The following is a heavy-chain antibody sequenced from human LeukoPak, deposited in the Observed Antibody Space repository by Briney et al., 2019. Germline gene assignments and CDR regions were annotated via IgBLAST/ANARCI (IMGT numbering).Heavy chain of an antibody. Sequence: SQTLSLTCTVSGGSISSDDYFWSWIRQPPGKGLEWIGTIYYSGSTYYNASLKSRLTISVDTSKNQFSLKLSSVTAADTAVYYCARLSGGTQWLAPFDYWGQGTLVTVSS. CDR1: GGSISSDDYF. J-gene: IGHJ4*02. CDR2: IYYSGST. D-gene: IGHD6-19*01. V-gene: IGHV4-30-2*03. CDR3: ARLSGGTQWLAPFDY.